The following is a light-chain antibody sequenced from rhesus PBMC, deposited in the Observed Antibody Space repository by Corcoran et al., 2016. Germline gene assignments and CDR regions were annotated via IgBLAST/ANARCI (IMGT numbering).Light chain of an antibody. Sequence: DIQMTQSPSSLSASVGDRVTITCRTSENVNNYLNWYQQKPGKAPKFLIYKTSTLHSGVPSRFSGRGSGTDYTFTISSLQPEDVATYNCQQGQGIPWTFGQGTKVDIK. CDR1: ENVNNY. CDR3: QQGQGIPWT. J-gene: IGKJ1*01. CDR2: KTS. V-gene: IGKV1-74*01.